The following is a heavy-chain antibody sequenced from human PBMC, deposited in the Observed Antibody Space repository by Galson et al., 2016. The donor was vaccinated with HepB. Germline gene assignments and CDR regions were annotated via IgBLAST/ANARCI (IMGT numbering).Heavy chain of an antibody. J-gene: IGHJ5*02. V-gene: IGHV3-20*04. D-gene: IGHD6-19*01. CDR3: ARGGATPGQWLDNWFDP. Sequence: SLRLSCAASGFRFDYIGMGWLRQAPGKGLEWVSGINWSGDTTGYADSVKGRFTISRDNAKNSLFLQMNSLIAEDTAFYYCARGGATPGQWLDNWFDPWGQGTLVSVSS. CDR2: INWSGDTT. CDR1: GFRFDYIG.